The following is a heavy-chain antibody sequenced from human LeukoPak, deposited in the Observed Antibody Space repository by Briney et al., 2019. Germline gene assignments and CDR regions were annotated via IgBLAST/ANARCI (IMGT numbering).Heavy chain of an antibody. Sequence: GGSLRLSCAPSGFTFGDYAMTWVRQAPGKGLDWVGFIRKKAYGGTREYAASVEGRLSISRDDSKSIAYLQMNSLRAEDTAVYYCARGARNAGSGYSFDYWGQGTLVTVSS. CDR3: ARGARNAGSGYSFDY. J-gene: IGHJ4*02. D-gene: IGHD3-3*01. CDR2: IRKKAYGGTR. V-gene: IGHV3-49*04. CDR1: GFTFGDYA.